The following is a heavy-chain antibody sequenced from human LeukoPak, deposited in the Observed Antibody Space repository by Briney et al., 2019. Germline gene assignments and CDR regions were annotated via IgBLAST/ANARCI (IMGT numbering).Heavy chain of an antibody. V-gene: IGHV4-59*12. Sequence: PSETLSLTCTVSGGSISSYYWSRIRQPPGKGLEWIGYIYYSGSTNYNPSLKSRVTISVDTSNNQFSLKLSSVTAADTAVYYCARATDWVFDYWGQGTLVTVSS. D-gene: IGHD3/OR15-3a*01. J-gene: IGHJ4*02. CDR2: IYYSGST. CDR3: ARATDWVFDY. CDR1: GGSISSYY.